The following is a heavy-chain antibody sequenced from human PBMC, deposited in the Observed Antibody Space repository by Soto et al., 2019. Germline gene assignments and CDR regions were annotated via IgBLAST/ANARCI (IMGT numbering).Heavy chain of an antibody. Sequence: GASLSLSYAASGFPFRSFAMIWVRQAPGQGLEWVSAISGSDNTTYYADSVTCRFTISRDNYHNTPYLQMRSLRADDTAVHYCATLVGWGDGPTVTV. CDR2: ISGSDNTT. J-gene: IGHJ6*02. CDR1: GFPFRSFA. V-gene: IGHV3-23*01. CDR3: ATLVG.